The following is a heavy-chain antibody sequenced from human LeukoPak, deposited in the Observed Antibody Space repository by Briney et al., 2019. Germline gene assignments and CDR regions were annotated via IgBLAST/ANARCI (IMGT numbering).Heavy chain of an antibody. D-gene: IGHD5-12*01. V-gene: IGHV3-48*01. CDR2: ISDSSAM. Sequence: GGSLRLSCAASGFTFSTYSMKWVRQAPGKGLEWVSYISDSSAMYYAYSVRGRFTISRENDKNSLFLQMNSLRAEDTAVYYCARDGGYSGYDADCWGQGTLVTVSS. CDR3: ARDGGYSGYDADC. CDR1: GFTFSTYS. J-gene: IGHJ4*02.